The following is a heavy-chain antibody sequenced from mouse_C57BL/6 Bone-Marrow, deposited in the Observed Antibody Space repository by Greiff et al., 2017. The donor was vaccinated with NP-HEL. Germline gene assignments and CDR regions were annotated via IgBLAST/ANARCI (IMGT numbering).Heavy chain of an antibody. CDR3: ARHTHPYYFDY. CDR1: GFTFSSYG. CDR2: ISSGGSYT. V-gene: IGHV5-6*01. J-gene: IGHJ2*01. Sequence: EVKLMESGGDLVKPGGSLKLSCAASGFTFSSYGMSWVRQTPDKRLEWVATISSGGSYTYYPDSVKGRFTISRDNAKNTLYLQMSSLKSEDTAMYYCARHTHPYYFDYWGQGTTLTVSS.